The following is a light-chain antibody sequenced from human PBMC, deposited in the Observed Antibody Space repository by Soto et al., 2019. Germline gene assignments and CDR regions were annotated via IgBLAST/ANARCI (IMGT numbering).Light chain of an antibody. V-gene: IGLV2-14*01. Sequence: QSALTQPASVSGSPGQSITVSCTGSNSDVGGYDFVSWYQQHPGKVPKLILYEVTNRPSGISSRFSGSKSDNTASLTISGLQVEDEADYYCSSYTSANTVLFGGGTKVTVL. CDR3: SSYTSANTVL. CDR1: NSDVGGYDF. J-gene: IGLJ2*01. CDR2: EVT.